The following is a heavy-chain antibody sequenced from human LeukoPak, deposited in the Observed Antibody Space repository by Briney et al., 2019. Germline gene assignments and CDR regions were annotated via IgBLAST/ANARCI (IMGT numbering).Heavy chain of an antibody. CDR3: ARDLEQLVEWGPDRQYNWFDP. D-gene: IGHD6-13*01. J-gene: IGHJ5*02. CDR1: GGSISSYY. Sequence: SETLSLTCTVSGGSISSYYWSWIRQPAGKGLEWIGRIYTSGSTNYNPSLKSRVTMSVDTSKNQFSLKLRSVTAADTAVYYCARDLEQLVEWGPDRQYNWFDPWGQGTLVTVSS. V-gene: IGHV4-4*07. CDR2: IYTSGST.